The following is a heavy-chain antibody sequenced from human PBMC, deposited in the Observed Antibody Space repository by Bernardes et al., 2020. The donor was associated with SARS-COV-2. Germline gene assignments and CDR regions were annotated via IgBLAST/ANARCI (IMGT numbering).Heavy chain of an antibody. Sequence: SETLSLTCTVSGGSISSYYWSWIRQPPGKGLEWIGYIYYSGSTNYNPSLKSRVTISVDTSKNQFSLKLSSVTAADTAVYYCARDSLRYQLLFAFDIWGQGTMVTVSS. CDR2: IYYSGST. V-gene: IGHV4-59*01. D-gene: IGHD2-2*01. J-gene: IGHJ3*02. CDR1: GGSISSYY. CDR3: ARDSLRYQLLFAFDI.